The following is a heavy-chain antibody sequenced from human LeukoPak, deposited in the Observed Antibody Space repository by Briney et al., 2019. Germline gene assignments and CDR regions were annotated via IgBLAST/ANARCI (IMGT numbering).Heavy chain of an antibody. CDR1: GFTFSSYA. J-gene: IGHJ4*02. CDR3: AKTYYFGRNYYDSSGYYFDY. D-gene: IGHD3-22*01. Sequence: GGSLRLSCAASGFTFSSYAMSWVRQAPGKGLEWVSVISGSGGSTYYADSVKGRFTIPRDNSKNTLYLQMNSLRAEDTAVYYCAKTYYFGRNYYDSSGYYFDYWGQGTLVTVSS. V-gene: IGHV3-23*01. CDR2: ISGSGGST.